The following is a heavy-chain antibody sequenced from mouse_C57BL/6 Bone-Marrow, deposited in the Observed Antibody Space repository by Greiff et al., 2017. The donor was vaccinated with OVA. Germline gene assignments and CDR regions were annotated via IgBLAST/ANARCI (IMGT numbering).Heavy chain of an antibody. J-gene: IGHJ3*01. CDR2: ISGGGGNT. D-gene: IGHD1-1*01. CDR3: ARSSLLQIGLRAY. Sequence: EVQGVESGGGLVKPGGSLKLSCAASGFTFSSYTMSWVRQTPEKRLEWVATISGGGGNTYYPDSVKGRFTISRDNAKNTLYLQMSSLRSEDTALYYCARSSLLQIGLRAYWGQGTLVTVSA. V-gene: IGHV5-9*01. CDR1: GFTFSSYT.